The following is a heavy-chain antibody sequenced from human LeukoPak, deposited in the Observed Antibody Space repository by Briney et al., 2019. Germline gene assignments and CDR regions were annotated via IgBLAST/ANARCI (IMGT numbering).Heavy chain of an antibody. CDR1: GFTFNNYG. CDR2: ILYDGTNK. CDR3: AKDRGYCSSASCYKPADY. D-gene: IGHD2-2*02. Sequence: GGSLRLSCVASGFTFNNYGMHWVRQAPGKGLEWVAVILYDGTNKNYADSVKGRFTISRDNSKNTLYLQMNSLRAEDTAVYYRAKDRGYCSSASCYKPADYWGQGTLLTVSS. J-gene: IGHJ4*02. V-gene: IGHV3-30*18.